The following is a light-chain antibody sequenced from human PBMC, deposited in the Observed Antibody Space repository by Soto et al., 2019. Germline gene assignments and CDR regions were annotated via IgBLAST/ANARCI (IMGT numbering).Light chain of an antibody. CDR3: KQYNSYSWT. Sequence: DIQMPQSPSSLSASVGDRVTITGRASQSISNYLNWYQQNTGKAPKLLIYAASSLQSGVPSRFSGSGSGTDCTLTISSLQPEEFATYYCKQYNSYSWTVGKGSKVVI. J-gene: IGKJ1*01. V-gene: IGKV1-39*01. CDR2: AAS. CDR1: QSISNY.